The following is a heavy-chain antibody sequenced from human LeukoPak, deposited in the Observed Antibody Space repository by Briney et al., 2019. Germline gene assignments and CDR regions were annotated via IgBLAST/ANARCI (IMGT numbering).Heavy chain of an antibody. CDR1: GGTFSSYA. J-gene: IGHJ5*02. D-gene: IGHD2-2*01. Sequence: SVMVSCKASGGTFSSYAISWVRQAPVQGLEWMGGIIPIFGTANYAQKFQGRVTITADESTSTAYMELSSLRSEDTAVYYCAREWGRREGRIVVVPAAPFDPWGQGTLVTVSS. V-gene: IGHV1-69*13. CDR3: AREWGRREGRIVVVPAAPFDP. CDR2: IIPIFGTA.